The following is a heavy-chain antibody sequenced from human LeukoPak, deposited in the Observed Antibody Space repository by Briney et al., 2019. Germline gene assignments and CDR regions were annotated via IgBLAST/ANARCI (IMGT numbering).Heavy chain of an antibody. J-gene: IGHJ4*02. CDR2: IYHSGST. V-gene: IGHV4-30-2*01. D-gene: IGHD2-15*01. CDR1: GGPISSGGYS. Sequence: SQTLSLTCAVSGGPISSGGYSWSWIRQPPGKGLEWIGYIYHSGSTYYNPSLKSRVTISVDRSKNQFSLKLSSVTAADTAVYYCARGRGYCSGGSCYVDYWGQGTLVTVSS. CDR3: ARGRGYCSGGSCYVDY.